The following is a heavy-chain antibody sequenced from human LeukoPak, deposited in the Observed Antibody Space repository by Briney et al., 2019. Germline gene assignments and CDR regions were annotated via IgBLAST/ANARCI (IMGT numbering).Heavy chain of an antibody. V-gene: IGHV4-34*01. CDR2: INHSGST. Sequence: ETLSPTCAVYGGSFSGYYWPWIRQPPGKGLEWIGEINHSGSTNYNPSLKSRVTISVDTSKNQFSLKLSSVTAADTAMYYCARYQLLQYYYYGMDVWGQGTTVTVSS. CDR3: ARYQLLQYYYYGMDV. D-gene: IGHD2-2*01. J-gene: IGHJ6*02. CDR1: GGSFSGYY.